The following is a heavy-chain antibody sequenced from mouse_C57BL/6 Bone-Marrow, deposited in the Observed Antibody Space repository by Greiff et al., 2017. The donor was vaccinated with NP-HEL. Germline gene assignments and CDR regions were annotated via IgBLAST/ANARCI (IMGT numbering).Heavy chain of an antibody. CDR2: IHTNSGST. Sequence: QVQLQQPGAELVKPGASVKLSCKASGYTFTSYWMHWVKQRPGQGLEWIGMIHTNSGSTNYNEKFKSKATLTVDKSSSTAYMQLSSLTSEDSAVYYCARGPTTMVTTDYFDYWGQGSTLTVSS. J-gene: IGHJ2*01. CDR3: ARGPTTMVTTDYFDY. V-gene: IGHV1-64*01. D-gene: IGHD2-2*01. CDR1: GYTFTSYW.